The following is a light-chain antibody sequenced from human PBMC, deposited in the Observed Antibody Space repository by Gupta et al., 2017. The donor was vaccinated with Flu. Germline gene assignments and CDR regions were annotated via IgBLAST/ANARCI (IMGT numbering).Light chain of an antibody. CDR3: QQSYTTPRG. CDR1: QSVNFY. CDR2: ATS. J-gene: IGKJ2*03. Sequence: PTSLSASVGDRVTITCRASQSVNFYLNWYQQRPGKAPELLIYATSTLRIGVPPRFSGSGSATNFTLTISSLQREDFATYYCQQSYTTPRGFGPGTKLDIK. V-gene: IGKV1-39*01.